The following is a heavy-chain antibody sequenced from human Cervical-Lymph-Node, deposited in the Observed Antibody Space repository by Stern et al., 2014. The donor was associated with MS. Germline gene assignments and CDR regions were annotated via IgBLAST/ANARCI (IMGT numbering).Heavy chain of an antibody. J-gene: IGHJ6*02. D-gene: IGHD3-9*01. CDR1: GFTFSDYA. Sequence: EVQLVESGGGLVQPGGSLRLSCAASGFTFSDYAMTWVRQAPGQGLEWVSSISGSGGNTFYADSVKGRFTISRDNSKDTLYVQMHSLRAEDTALRVTGAGYGVDVWGQGATVIVSS. CDR2: ISGSGGNT. CDR3: GAGYGVDV. V-gene: IGHV3-23*04.